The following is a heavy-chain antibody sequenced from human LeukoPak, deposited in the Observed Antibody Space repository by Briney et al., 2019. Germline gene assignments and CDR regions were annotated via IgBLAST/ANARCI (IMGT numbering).Heavy chain of an antibody. CDR1: GCTFDDYA. D-gene: IGHD7-27*01. CDR3: AKELTGTYYYYGMDV. V-gene: IGHV3-9*01. J-gene: IGHJ6*02. Sequence: QPGGSLRLSCAASGCTFDDYAMHWVRQAPGKGLEWVSGISWNSGSIGYADSVKGRFTISRDNAKNSLYLQMNSLRAEDTALYYCAKELTGTYYYYGMDVWGQGTTVTVSS. CDR2: ISWNSGSI.